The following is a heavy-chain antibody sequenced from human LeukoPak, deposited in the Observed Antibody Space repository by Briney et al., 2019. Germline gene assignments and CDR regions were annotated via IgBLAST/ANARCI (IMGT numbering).Heavy chain of an antibody. CDR3: ARRYGDYNVDY. D-gene: IGHD4-17*01. CDR2: ISDSGRS. J-gene: IGHJ4*02. Sequence: SQTLSLTCTVSGGSTSSGGYYWTWIRQHPGKGLEWIGYISDSGRSYYNPSLKSRADISEDTSKNQFSLKLTSVTGADTAVYYCARRYGDYNVDYWGQGTLVTVSS. CDR1: GGSTSSGGYY. V-gene: IGHV4-31*03.